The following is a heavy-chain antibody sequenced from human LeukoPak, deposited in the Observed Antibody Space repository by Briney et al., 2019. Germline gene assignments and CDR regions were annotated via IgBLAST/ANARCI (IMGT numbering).Heavy chain of an antibody. CDR1: GYTFTSYG. Sequence: ASVKVSCKASGYTFTSYGISWVRQATGQGLEWMGWMNPNSGNTGYAQKFQGRVAMTRNTSISTAYMELSSLRSEDTAVYYCARALSGWYYYYYYMDVWGKGTTVTISS. D-gene: IGHD6-19*01. V-gene: IGHV1-8*02. CDR2: MNPNSGNT. CDR3: ARALSGWYYYYYYMDV. J-gene: IGHJ6*03.